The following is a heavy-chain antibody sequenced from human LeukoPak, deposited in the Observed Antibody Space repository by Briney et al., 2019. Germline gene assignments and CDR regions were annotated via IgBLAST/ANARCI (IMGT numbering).Heavy chain of an antibody. CDR1: GFTFSRYN. CDR3: ARDRWGYSYGGD. V-gene: IGHV3-21*01. J-gene: IGHJ4*02. Sequence: PGGSLRPSCAASGFTFSRYNMNWVRQAPGKGLEWVSSISTSSLYIYYADSVKGRFTISRDNAKNSLYLQMNSLRAEDTAVYYCARDRWGYSYGGDWGQGTLVTVSS. CDR2: ISTSSLYI. D-gene: IGHD5-18*01.